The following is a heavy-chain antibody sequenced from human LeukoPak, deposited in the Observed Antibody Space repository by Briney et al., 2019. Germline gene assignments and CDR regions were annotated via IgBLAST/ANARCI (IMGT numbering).Heavy chain of an antibody. CDR1: GFTFSSYG. J-gene: IGHJ5*02. CDR2: ISYDGSNK. CDR3: ARGGHRFLEWLFHL. D-gene: IGHD3-3*01. Sequence: PGGSLRLSCAASGFTFSSYGMHWVRQAPGKGLEWVAVISYDGSNKYYADSVKGRFTISRDNSKNTLYLQMNSLRAEDTAVYYCARGGHRFLEWLFHLWGQGTLVTVSS. V-gene: IGHV3-30*03.